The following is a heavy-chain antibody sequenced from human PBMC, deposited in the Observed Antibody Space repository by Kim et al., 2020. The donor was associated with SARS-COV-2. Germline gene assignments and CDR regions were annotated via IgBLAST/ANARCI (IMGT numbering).Heavy chain of an antibody. J-gene: IGHJ2*01. Sequence: YNPSRKSRVTISVDTAKKQFSLKLSSVTAADTAVYYCASPGSYPNWYFDLWGRGTLVTVSS. D-gene: IGHD1-26*01. V-gene: IGHV4-4*09. CDR3: ASPGSYPNWYFDL.